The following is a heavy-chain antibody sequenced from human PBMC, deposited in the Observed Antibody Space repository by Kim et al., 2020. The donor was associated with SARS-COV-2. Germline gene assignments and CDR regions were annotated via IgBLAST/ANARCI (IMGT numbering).Heavy chain of an antibody. CDR3: AKVAAAGRGPVDS. CDR1: GFTFSSYA. V-gene: IGHV3-23*03. J-gene: IGHJ4*02. D-gene: IGHD6-13*01. CDR2: IHGGGITT. Sequence: GGSLRRSCAASGFTFSSYAMNWVRQAPGKGLEWVSVIHGGGITTYYADSVKGRFTISRDNSKNTLYLQMNTLRAEDTAIYYCAKVAAAGRGPVDSWGQGTLVTVSS.